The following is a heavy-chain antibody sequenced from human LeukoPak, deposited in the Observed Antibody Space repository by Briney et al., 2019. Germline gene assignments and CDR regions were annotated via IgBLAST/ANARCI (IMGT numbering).Heavy chain of an antibody. V-gene: IGHV3-30*02. Sequence: GGSLRLSCAASGFTFSNYGMHWVRQAPGKGLEWVAFIRYDGSNKYYADSVKGRFTISRDNSKNTLYLQMNSLRAEDTAVYYCAKDGRGGYSYGDYWGQGTLVTVSS. CDR1: GFTFSNYG. CDR3: AKDGRGGYSYGDY. D-gene: IGHD5-18*01. J-gene: IGHJ4*02. CDR2: IRYDGSNK.